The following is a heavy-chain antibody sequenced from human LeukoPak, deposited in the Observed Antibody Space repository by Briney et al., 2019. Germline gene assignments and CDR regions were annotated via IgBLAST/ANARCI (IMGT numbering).Heavy chain of an antibody. V-gene: IGHV3-7*01. D-gene: IGHD2-21*02. CDR2: IKQDGSEK. CDR3: ARIREGDNYCYGMDV. CDR1: GFTFSSYW. J-gene: IGHJ6*02. Sequence: GGSLRLSCAASGFTFSSYWMSWVRQAPGKGLEWVANIKQDGSEKYYVDSVKGRFTISRDNAKNSLYLQMNSLRAEDTAVYYCARIREGDNYCYGMDVWGQGTTVTVSS.